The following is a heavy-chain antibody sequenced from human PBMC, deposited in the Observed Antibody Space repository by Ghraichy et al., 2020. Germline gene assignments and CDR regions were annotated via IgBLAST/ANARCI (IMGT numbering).Heavy chain of an antibody. J-gene: IGHJ3*02. V-gene: IGHV4-4*08. CDR1: GGSFNNTS. D-gene: IGHD4/OR15-4a*01. CDR3: ARVDKFPLTDGFDI. CDR2: MYKSGFI. Sequence: SETLSLTCTVSGGSFNNTSWTWIRQTPGGGLEWIVYMYKSGFINYSPALKSRATISVDASKNKFSLQLSSVIAADTAVYFCARVDKFPLTDGFDIWGRGTMVTVSS.